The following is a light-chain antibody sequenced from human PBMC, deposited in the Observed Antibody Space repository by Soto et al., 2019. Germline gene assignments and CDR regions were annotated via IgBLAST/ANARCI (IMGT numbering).Light chain of an antibody. CDR1: SGNSSYA. CDR3: QTWGTGIQV. J-gene: IGLJ2*01. V-gene: IGLV4-69*01. CDR2: LNSAGSH. Sequence: QLVLTQSPSASASLGASVKLTCTLSSGNSSYAIAWHQQHPEKGPRYLMKLNSAGSHSKGDGIPDRVSGSSSGAERYLTIASLQSEDEADYYCQTWGTGIQVFGGGTKVTVL.